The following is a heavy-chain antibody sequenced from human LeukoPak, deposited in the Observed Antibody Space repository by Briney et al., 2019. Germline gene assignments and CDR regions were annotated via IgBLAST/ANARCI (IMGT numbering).Heavy chain of an antibody. CDR2: ISSSGDTI. CDR3: LTEDTPTVFDY. J-gene: IGHJ4*02. Sequence: AGGSLRLSCAASGFPFSDYYMSWIRQAPGKGLEWVSYISSSGDTIYYADSVKGRFIISRDNSKNMLYLQMNSLTIEDTAVYYCLTEDTPTVFDYWGQGALVTVSS. D-gene: IGHD4-17*01. CDR1: GFPFSDYY. V-gene: IGHV3-11*04.